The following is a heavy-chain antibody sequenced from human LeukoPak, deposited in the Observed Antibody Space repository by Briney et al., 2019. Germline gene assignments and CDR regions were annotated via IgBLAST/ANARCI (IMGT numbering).Heavy chain of an antibody. CDR2: ISYDGSNK. Sequence: GGSLRPSCAASGFTFSSYGMHWVRQAPGKGLEWVAVISYDGSNKYYADSVKGRFTISRDNSKNTLYLQMNSLRAEDTAVYYCAKVAGGSPAGGYYYYYGMDVWGQGTTVTVSS. D-gene: IGHD6-19*01. CDR1: GFTFSSYG. J-gene: IGHJ6*02. CDR3: AKVAGGSPAGGYYYYYGMDV. V-gene: IGHV3-30*18.